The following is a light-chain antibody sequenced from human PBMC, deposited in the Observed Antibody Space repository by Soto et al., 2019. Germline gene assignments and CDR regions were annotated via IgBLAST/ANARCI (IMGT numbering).Light chain of an antibody. CDR1: QSISSW. CDR2: DAS. J-gene: IGKJ3*01. V-gene: IGKV1-5*01. Sequence: DIQMTQAPSTLSASVGDRGTITCRASQSISSWLAWYQQKPGKAPKLLIYDASSLQSGVPSRFSGSGSGTDFTLTISSLQPEDFATYYCQQRETFGPGTKVDIK. CDR3: QQRET.